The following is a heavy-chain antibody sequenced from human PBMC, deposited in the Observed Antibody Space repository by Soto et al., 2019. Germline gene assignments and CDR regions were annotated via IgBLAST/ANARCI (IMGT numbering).Heavy chain of an antibody. CDR3: TRGGTLWNPGH. CDR1: GGSISSYY. J-gene: IGHJ4*02. CDR2: IYYSGST. Sequence: QVQLQESGPGLVKPSETLSLTCTVSGGSISSYYWSWMRQPPGKGLEWIGNIYYSGSTYYSPSLKSRVIISVDTSKNQFSLKLSSVTATDTAVYYCTRGGTLWNPGHWGQGTLVTVSS. V-gene: IGHV4-59*04. D-gene: IGHD1-1*01.